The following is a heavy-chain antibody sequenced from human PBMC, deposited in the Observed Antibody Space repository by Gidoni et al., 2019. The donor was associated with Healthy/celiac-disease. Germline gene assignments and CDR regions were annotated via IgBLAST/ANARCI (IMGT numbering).Heavy chain of an antibody. CDR3: AKLEAYCGGDCYSPFDY. D-gene: IGHD2-21*02. J-gene: IGHJ4*02. CDR1: GFTFSSYA. CDR2: ISGSGGRT. Sequence: EVQLLESGGGLVQPGGSLRLSCAASGFTFSSYAMSWVRQAPGKGLEWVSAISGSGGRTYYADAVKGRFTISRDNSKNTLYLQMNSLRAEDTAVYYCAKLEAYCGGDCYSPFDYWGQGTLVTVSS. V-gene: IGHV3-23*01.